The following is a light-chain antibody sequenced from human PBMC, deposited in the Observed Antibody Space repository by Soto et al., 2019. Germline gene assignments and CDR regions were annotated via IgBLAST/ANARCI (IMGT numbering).Light chain of an antibody. CDR1: QTISDY. CDR2: AAS. V-gene: IGKV1-39*01. CDR3: QQTFSAPSIT. J-gene: IGKJ5*01. Sequence: DIQMTQSPPSLSASVGDRVTITCRAGQTISDYLNWYQQKPGTAPKLLIYAASTLQSGVPSRFSGSRSGTDFTLTISSLHPEDVATYYCQQTFSAPSITFGQGTRLEIK.